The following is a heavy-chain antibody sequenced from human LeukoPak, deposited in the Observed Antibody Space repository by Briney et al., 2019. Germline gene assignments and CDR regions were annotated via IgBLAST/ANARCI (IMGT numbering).Heavy chain of an antibody. J-gene: IGHJ5*02. CDR3: ARDRGGYNWFDP. CDR1: GFTVSSSY. Sequence: GRSLRLSCTASGFTVSSSYMTWVRQAPGKRLEWVSVIYSADSSYYADSVKGRFTISRDNAKNTLYLQMNSLRAEDTAVYYCARDRGGYNWFDPWGQGTLVSVSS. CDR2: IYSADSS. V-gene: IGHV3-53*01. D-gene: IGHD3-16*01.